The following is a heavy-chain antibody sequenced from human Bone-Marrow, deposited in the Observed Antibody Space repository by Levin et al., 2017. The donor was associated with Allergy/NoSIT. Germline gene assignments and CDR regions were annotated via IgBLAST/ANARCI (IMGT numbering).Heavy chain of an antibody. CDR1: GFTFSDYY. J-gene: IGHJ6*02. Sequence: GESLKISCAASGFTFSDYYMSWIRQAPGKGLEWVSYISSSGSTIYYADSVKGRFTISRDNAKNSLYLQMNSLRAEDTAVYYCARDLGFSITMIVVAGGMDVWGQGTTVTVSS. V-gene: IGHV3-11*01. CDR2: ISSSGSTI. CDR3: ARDLGFSITMIVVAGGMDV. D-gene: IGHD3-22*01.